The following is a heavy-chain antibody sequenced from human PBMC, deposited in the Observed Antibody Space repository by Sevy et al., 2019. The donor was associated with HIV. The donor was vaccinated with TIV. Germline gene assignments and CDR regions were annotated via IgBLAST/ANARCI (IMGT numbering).Heavy chain of an antibody. CDR3: AREGCTKPLDY. V-gene: IGHV3-23*01. CDR2: LSFGCGRI. J-gene: IGHJ4*02. Sequence: GGSLRLSWVASGFNLNIYSMSWVRQAPGKRLEWVSTLSFGCGRINHADSVQGRFTMSRDDSKKTVYLEMNSLRPEDTAVYYCAREGCTKPLDYWGQGTLVTVSS. CDR1: GFNLNIYS. D-gene: IGHD2-8*01.